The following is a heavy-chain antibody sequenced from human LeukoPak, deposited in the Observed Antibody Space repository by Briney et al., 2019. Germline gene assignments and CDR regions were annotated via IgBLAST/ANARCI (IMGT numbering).Heavy chain of an antibody. Sequence: SVKVSCKASGGTFSSYAISWVRQAPGQGLEWMGGIIPIFGTANYAQKFQGRVTITADKSTSTAYMELSSLRSEDTAVYYCARDPPSSTGGGYWGQGTLATVSS. V-gene: IGHV1-69*06. CDR2: IIPIFGTA. J-gene: IGHJ4*02. CDR1: GGTFSSYA. CDR3: ARDPPSSTGGGY. D-gene: IGHD6-13*01.